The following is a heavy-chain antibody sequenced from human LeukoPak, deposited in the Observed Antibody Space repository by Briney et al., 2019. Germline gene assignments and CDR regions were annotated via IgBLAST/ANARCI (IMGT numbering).Heavy chain of an antibody. CDR2: IIPIFGTA. J-gene: IGHJ4*02. CDR1: GGTFSSYA. D-gene: IGHD6-6*01. Sequence: SVKVSCKASGGTFSSYAISWVRQAPGQGLEWMGGIIPIFGTANYAQKFQGRVTITTDESTSTAYMELSSLRSEDTAVYYCARERDSSPYFDYGGQETLVTVSS. V-gene: IGHV1-69*05. CDR3: ARERDSSPYFDY.